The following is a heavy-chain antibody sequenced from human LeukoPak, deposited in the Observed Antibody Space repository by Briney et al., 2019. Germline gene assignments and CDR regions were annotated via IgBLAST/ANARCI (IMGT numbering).Heavy chain of an antibody. CDR1: VYTLSELS. J-gene: IGHJ3*02. CDR2: INTNSGGT. V-gene: IGHV1-2*02. CDR3: ARDWGNSWPDAFDI. Sequence: ASANVSCTVSVYTLSELSIHCVRQAPGQGREWVGWINTNSGGTNYAQQFQGRVTMTRDTSISTAYMELRSLRSDDTAVYYCARDWGNSWPDAFDIWGQGTMVTVSS. D-gene: IGHD6-13*01.